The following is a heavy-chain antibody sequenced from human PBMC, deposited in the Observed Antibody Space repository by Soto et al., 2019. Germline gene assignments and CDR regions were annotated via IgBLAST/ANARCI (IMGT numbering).Heavy chain of an antibody. CDR3: AKEKQGNTCFDX. CDR2: IAGSGSGT. V-gene: IGHV3-23*01. J-gene: IGHJ4*02. Sequence: GGSLRLSCVASGFTFSTYAMTWVRQAPGKGLEWVSDIAGSGSGTYYADSVKGRFTISRDNSKNTLYLQMNSLRAEDTAVYYCAKEKQGNTCFDXWGPGTLGTVSS. CDR1: GFTFSTYA. D-gene: IGHD2-2*02.